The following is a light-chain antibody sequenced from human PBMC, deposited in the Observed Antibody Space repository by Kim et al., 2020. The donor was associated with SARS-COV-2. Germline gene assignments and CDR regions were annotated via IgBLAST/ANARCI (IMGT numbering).Light chain of an antibody. V-gene: IGKV1-39*01. CDR1: QDIAIY. CDR2: GTS. Sequence: SASVGGSVTDTCRPSQDIAIYLNWYQHTPGKAPRLLIHGTSNLQSGVPSRFSGAGSGAHFTLNITALQPDDFSTYFCQQGFNDPYTFGQGTKLEI. J-gene: IGKJ2*01. CDR3: QQGFNDPYT.